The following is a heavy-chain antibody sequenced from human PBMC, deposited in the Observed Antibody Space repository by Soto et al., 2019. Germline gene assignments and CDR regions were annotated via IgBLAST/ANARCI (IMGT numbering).Heavy chain of an antibody. CDR2: IIPIFGTP. CDR3: AVRSSYSHYYYALDV. J-gene: IGHJ6*02. Sequence: QVQLVQSGAEVKEPGSSVKVSCKASGGTFSSYGIAWVRQAPGQALELMGGIIPIFGTPNYAQRFRGRVTITADESASTVYMELSSLRSEDAAVYYCAVRSSYSHYYYALDVWGQGTTVTVSS. D-gene: IGHD3-3*01. V-gene: IGHV1-69*01. CDR1: GGTFSSYG.